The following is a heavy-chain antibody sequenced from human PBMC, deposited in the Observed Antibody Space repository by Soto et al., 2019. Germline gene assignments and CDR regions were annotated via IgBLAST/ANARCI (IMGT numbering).Heavy chain of an antibody. V-gene: IGHV4-39*01. D-gene: IGHD6-13*01. CDR3: ARQFREGIAAAGDLY. Sequence: SETLSLTCTVSGGSISSSSYYWGWIRQPPGKGLEWIGSIYYSGSTYYNPSLKSRVTISVDTSKNQFSLKLSSVTAADTAVYYCARQFREGIAAAGDLYWGQGTLVTVSS. CDR1: GGSISSSSYY. J-gene: IGHJ4*02. CDR2: IYYSGST.